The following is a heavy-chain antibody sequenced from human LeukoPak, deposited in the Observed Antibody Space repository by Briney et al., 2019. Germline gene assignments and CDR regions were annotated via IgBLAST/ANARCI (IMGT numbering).Heavy chain of an antibody. Sequence: GESLKISCKGSGYSFTSYWIGWVRQMPGKGLEWMGIIYPGDSDTRYSPSFQGQVTISADKSISTAYLQWSSLKASDTAMYYCARHSQGYLGYCSSTSCTYAFDIWGQGTMVTVSS. J-gene: IGHJ3*02. D-gene: IGHD2-2*01. CDR2: IYPGDSDT. CDR1: GYSFTSYW. V-gene: IGHV5-51*01. CDR3: ARHSQGYLGYCSSTSCTYAFDI.